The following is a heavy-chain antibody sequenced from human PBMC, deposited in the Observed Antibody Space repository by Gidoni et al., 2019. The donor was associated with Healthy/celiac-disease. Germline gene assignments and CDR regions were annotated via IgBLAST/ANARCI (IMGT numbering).Heavy chain of an antibody. V-gene: IGHV3-9*01. CDR3: AKDRGYSYGYWSWFDP. J-gene: IGHJ5*02. CDR1: GFTFDDYA. CDR2: ISWNSGSI. D-gene: IGHD5-18*01. Sequence: EVQLVESGGGLVQAGRSLRLSCAASGFTFDDYAMHWVRQAPGKGLEWVSGISWNSGSIGYADSVKGRFTISRDNAKNSLYLQMNSLRAEDTALYYCAKDRGYSYGYWSWFDPWGQGTLVTVSS.